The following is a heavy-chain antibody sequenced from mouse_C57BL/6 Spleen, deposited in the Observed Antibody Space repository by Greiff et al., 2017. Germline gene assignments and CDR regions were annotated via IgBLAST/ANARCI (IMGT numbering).Heavy chain of an antibody. D-gene: IGHD2-4*01. CDR1: GYSITSGYY. CDR3: ARDDYDDYFDY. CDR2: ISYDGSN. V-gene: IGHV3-6*01. J-gene: IGHJ2*01. Sequence: EVQVVESGPGLVKPSQSLSLTCSVTGYSITSGYYWNWIRQFPGNKLEWMGYISYDGSNNYNPSLKNRISITRDTSKNQLFLKLNSVTTEDTATYYCARDDYDDYFDYWGQGTTLTVSS.